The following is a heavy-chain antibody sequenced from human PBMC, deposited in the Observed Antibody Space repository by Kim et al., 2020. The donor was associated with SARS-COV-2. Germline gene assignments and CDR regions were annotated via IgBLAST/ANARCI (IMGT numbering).Heavy chain of an antibody. CDR3: AKEVLPHLPALDV. CDR1: GGTFSGYA. V-gene: IGHV1-69*13. J-gene: IGHJ3*01. CDR2: ISPVFGKA. Sequence: SVKVSCKASGGTFSGYAISWVRQAPGQGLQWMGEISPVFGKANYAHNFQGRVTITADDSTGTSFMEFSSLTPDDTAIYYCAKEVLPHLPALDVWGQGTMVIVSS.